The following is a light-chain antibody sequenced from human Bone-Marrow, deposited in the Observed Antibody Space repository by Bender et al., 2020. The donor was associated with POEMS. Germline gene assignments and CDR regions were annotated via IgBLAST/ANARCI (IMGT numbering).Light chain of an antibody. V-gene: IGLV6-57*01. CDR1: SGSIATYY. CDR2: EDN. Sequence: NFMLTQAHSVSESPGKTVTISCTRSSGSIATYYVQWYQQRPGSSPTTVIYEDNQRPSGVPDRFSGTIDSSSNSASLTISGLKTEDEADYYCQSYDDSNQVFGGGTKLTVL. J-gene: IGLJ3*02. CDR3: QSYDDSNQV.